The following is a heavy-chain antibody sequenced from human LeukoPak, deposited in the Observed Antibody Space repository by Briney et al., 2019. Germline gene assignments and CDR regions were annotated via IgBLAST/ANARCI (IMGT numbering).Heavy chain of an antibody. CDR2: ISVSGSRI. CDR1: GFTFSSYA. D-gene: IGHD6-13*01. CDR3: ARGLTAAADVTFDY. J-gene: IGHJ4*02. Sequence: GGSLRLSCAASGFTFSSYAMSWVRQAPGKGLEWVSDISVSGSRIYYADSVKGRFTISRDNAKNTLYLQMNSLRAEDTAVYFCARGLTAAADVTFDYWGQGTLVTVSS. V-gene: IGHV3-23*01.